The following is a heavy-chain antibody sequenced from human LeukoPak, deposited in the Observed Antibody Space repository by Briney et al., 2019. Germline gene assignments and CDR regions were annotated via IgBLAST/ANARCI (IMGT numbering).Heavy chain of an antibody. V-gene: IGHV3-30*02. CDR3: AKGYCSSTSCWKLDY. J-gene: IGHJ4*02. CDR2: IRYDGSNK. D-gene: IGHD2-2*01. Sequence: GRSLRLSCTASGFTFNKYGMHWVRQAPGKGLEWVAFIRYDGSNKYYADSVKGRFTISRDNSKNTLYLQMNSLRAEDTAVYYCAKGYCSSTSCWKLDYWGQGTLVTVSS. CDR1: GFTFNKYG.